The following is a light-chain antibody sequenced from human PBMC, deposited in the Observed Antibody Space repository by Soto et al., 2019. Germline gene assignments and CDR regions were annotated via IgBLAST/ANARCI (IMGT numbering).Light chain of an antibody. CDR1: SSDVGGYNY. CDR3: CSYAGSYTLGV. V-gene: IGLV2-11*01. CDR2: DVS. Sequence: QSVLTQPRSVSGSPGQSVTISCTGTSSDVGGYNYVSWYQQHPGKAPKLMIYDVSKRPSGVPDRFSGSKSGNTASLTISGLQAEDEADYHCCSYAGSYTLGVFGGGTKLTVL. J-gene: IGLJ2*01.